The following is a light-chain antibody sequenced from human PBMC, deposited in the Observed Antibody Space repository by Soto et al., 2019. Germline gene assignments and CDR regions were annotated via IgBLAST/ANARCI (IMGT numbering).Light chain of an antibody. CDR1: QGISSY. CDR2: AAS. Sequence: IQLTQSPSFLSASVGDRVTITCRASQGISSYLAWYQQKPGKAPKLLIYAASTLQSGVPSRFSGSGSGTEFTLTISSLQPEDFATYSCQQLNSYPRVTFGGGTKVEIK. V-gene: IGKV1-9*01. J-gene: IGKJ4*01. CDR3: QQLNSYPRVT.